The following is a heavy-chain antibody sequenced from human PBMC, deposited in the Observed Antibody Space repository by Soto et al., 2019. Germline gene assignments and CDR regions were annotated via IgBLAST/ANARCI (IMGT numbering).Heavy chain of an antibody. CDR3: ARDGLPDDFRSGGYWFDP. V-gene: IGHV3-30-3*01. J-gene: IGHJ5*02. Sequence: PGGSLRLSCAASGFTFSTFALHWVRQAPGEGLEWVALISHDGRIEKYADSVKGRFTISRDNSKNTLYMQMGSLRLEDTGVYYCARDGLPDDFRSGGYWFDPWGQGTQVTVSS. CDR2: ISHDGRIE. D-gene: IGHD3-3*01. CDR1: GFTFSTFA.